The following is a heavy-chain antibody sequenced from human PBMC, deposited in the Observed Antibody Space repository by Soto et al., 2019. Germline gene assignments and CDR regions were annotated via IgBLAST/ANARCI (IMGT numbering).Heavy chain of an antibody. D-gene: IGHD6-6*01. CDR3: ARDRIAARPEPRYYYYGIAV. J-gene: IGHJ6*02. Sequence: QVQLVESGGGVVQPGRSLRLSCAASGFTFSSYAMHWVRQAPGKGLEWVAVISYDGSNKYYADSVKGRFTISRGNSKNALYLQINSLSAEDTAVYYSARDRIAARPEPRYYYYGIAVWGHRTTVTVSS. CDR2: ISYDGSNK. V-gene: IGHV3-30-3*01. CDR1: GFTFSSYA.